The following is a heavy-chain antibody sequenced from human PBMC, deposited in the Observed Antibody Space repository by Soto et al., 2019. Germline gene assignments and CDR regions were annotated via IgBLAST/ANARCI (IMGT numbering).Heavy chain of an antibody. J-gene: IGHJ4*02. D-gene: IGHD6-13*01. CDR2: IYYSGST. Sequence: SETLSLTCTVXGGSISSYYWSWIRQPPGKGLEWIGYIYYSGSTNYNPSLKSRVTISVDTSKNQFSLKLSSVTAADTAVYYCARDYLGAAAGFDYWGQGTLVTVSS. CDR3: ARDYLGAAAGFDY. V-gene: IGHV4-59*12. CDR1: GGSISSYY.